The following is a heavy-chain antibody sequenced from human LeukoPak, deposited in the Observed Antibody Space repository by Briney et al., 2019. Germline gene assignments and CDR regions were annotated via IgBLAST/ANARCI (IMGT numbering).Heavy chain of an antibody. J-gene: IGHJ4*02. Sequence: PGGSLRLSCAASGFTFSSYWMSWVRQAPGKGLEWVANIKQDGSEKYYVDSVKGRFTISRDNAKNSLYLQMNSLRAEDTAVYYCAKRHSSGYYYFDYWGQGTLVTVSS. D-gene: IGHD3-22*01. CDR1: GFTFSSYW. V-gene: IGHV3-7*03. CDR2: IKQDGSEK. CDR3: AKRHSSGYYYFDY.